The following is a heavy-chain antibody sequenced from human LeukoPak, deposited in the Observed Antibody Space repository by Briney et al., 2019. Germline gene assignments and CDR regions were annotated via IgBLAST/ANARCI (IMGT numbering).Heavy chain of an antibody. CDR2: IWYDGTNQ. Sequence: GGPLRLSCAPSGFPFSSSGIHWVRQAPGTGLEGVAVIWYDGTNQYYADSVKGRFTIPRDNSMHTLYLQMNSLRAEDTAVYYCARDLMGFGSSCMDVLGKGTTVTVSS. V-gene: IGHV3-33*01. CDR1: GFPFSSSG. D-gene: IGHD3-10*01. J-gene: IGHJ6*04. CDR3: ARDLMGFGSSCMDV.